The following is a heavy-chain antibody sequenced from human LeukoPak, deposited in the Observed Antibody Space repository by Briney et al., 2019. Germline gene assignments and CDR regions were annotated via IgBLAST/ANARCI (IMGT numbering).Heavy chain of an antibody. V-gene: IGHV4-34*01. D-gene: IGHD3-10*01. CDR2: INHSGST. CDR3: ARDGYYGSGSYYLVDY. Sequence: SETLSLTCAVYGGSFSGYYWSWIRQPPGKGLEWIGEINHSGSTNYNPSLKSRVTISVDTSKNQFSLKLSSVTAADTAVYYCARDGYYGSGSYYLVDYWGQGTLVTVSS. J-gene: IGHJ4*02. CDR1: GGSFSGYY.